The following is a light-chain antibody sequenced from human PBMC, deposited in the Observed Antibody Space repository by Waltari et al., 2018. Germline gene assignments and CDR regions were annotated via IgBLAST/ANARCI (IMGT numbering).Light chain of an antibody. Sequence: DIQLTQSPSTLSASVGDRVTISCRARQSVCTWLAWYQQKPGKAPKLLIYMASSLDSWVPSRVSGSGSGTDFTLTISSLQPDDFATYSCQQYSSFSTFGQGTKV. CDR3: QQYSSFST. CDR2: MAS. V-gene: IGKV1-5*03. J-gene: IGKJ2*01. CDR1: QSVCTW.